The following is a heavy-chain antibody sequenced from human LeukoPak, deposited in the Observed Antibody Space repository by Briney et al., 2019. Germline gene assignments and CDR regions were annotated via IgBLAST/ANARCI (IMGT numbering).Heavy chain of an antibody. CDR2: INHNGNVN. V-gene: IGHV3-7*03. J-gene: IGHJ6*02. Sequence: GGSLRLSCAASGFTFSSYWMNWARQAPGKGLEWVASINHNGNVNYYVDSVKGRFTISRDNAKNTLYLQMSNLRVEDTAVYFCARGGGLDVWGQGATVTVSS. D-gene: IGHD3-16*01. CDR1: GFTFSSYW. CDR3: ARGGGLDV.